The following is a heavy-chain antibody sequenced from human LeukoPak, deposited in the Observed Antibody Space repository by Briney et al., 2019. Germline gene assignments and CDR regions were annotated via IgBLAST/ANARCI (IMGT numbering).Heavy chain of an antibody. CDR1: GFTFSSYE. D-gene: IGHD6-19*01. V-gene: IGHV3-48*03. CDR3: ARDQEYSSGWPNYFDY. Sequence: GGSLRLSCAASGFTFSSYEMNWVRQAPGKGLEWGSYISSSGSTIYYADSVKGRFTTSRDNAKNSVYLQMNSLRAEDTAVYYCARDQEYSSGWPNYFDYWGQGTLVTVSS. CDR2: ISSSGSTI. J-gene: IGHJ4*02.